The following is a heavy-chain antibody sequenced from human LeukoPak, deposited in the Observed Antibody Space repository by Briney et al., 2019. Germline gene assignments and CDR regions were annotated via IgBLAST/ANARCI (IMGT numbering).Heavy chain of an antibody. Sequence: GRSLRLSCTASGFTFGDYSMSWVRQAPGKGLEWVGSIRSKAHGGTVEYAASVKGRFTISRDDSKNIAYLQMNNLKTEDTGIYYFSSCSSAWNWGGIDHWGQGALVTVSS. D-gene: IGHD6-19*01. V-gene: IGHV3-49*04. CDR1: GFTFGDYS. J-gene: IGHJ4*02. CDR2: IRSKAHGGTV. CDR3: SSCSSAWNWGGIDH.